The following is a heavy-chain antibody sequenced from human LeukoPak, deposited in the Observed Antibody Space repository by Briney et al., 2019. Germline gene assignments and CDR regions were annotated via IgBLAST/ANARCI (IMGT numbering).Heavy chain of an antibody. V-gene: IGHV4-59*01. J-gene: IGHJ6*03. CDR3: ARIKGAVAGSRSYYYYMDV. D-gene: IGHD6-19*01. Sequence: SETLSLTCTVSGGSISSYYWSWIRQPPGKGLEWIGYIYYSGSTNYNPSLKSRVTISVDTSKNQFSLKLSSVTAADTAVYYCARIKGAVAGSRSYYYYMDVWGKGTTVTISS. CDR1: GGSISSYY. CDR2: IYYSGST.